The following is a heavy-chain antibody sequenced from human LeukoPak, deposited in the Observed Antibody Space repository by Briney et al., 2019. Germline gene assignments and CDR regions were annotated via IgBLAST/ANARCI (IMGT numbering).Heavy chain of an antibody. D-gene: IGHD3-10*01. CDR2: INAGNGNT. J-gene: IGHJ5*02. CDR1: GYTFTSYA. CDR3: ARGNRGLLWFGDPNRGNWFDP. V-gene: IGHV1-3*01. Sequence: GASVKVSCKASGYTFTSYAMHWVRQAPGQRLEWMGWINAGNGNTKYSQKFQGRVTITRDTSASTAYMELSSLRSEDAAVYYCARGNRGLLWFGDPNRGNWFDPWGQPTLAPDCS.